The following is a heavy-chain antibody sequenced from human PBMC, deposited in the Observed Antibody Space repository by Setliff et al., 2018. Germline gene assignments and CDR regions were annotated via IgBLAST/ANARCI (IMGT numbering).Heavy chain of an antibody. Sequence: GASVKVSCKASGYSFSTYAMSWIRQAPGQGLEWMGWINTNTGNPSYAQGFTGRFVFSLDTSVSTAYLQISSLKPEDTAMYYYARASRFATIVWKGDYYMDVWGKGTTVTVSS. J-gene: IGHJ6*03. CDR2: INTNTGNP. CDR1: GYSFSTYA. V-gene: IGHV7-4-1*02. D-gene: IGHD3-16*02. CDR3: ARASRFATIVWKGDYYMDV.